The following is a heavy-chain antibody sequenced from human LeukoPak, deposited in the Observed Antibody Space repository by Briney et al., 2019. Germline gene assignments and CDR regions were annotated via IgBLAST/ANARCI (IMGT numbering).Heavy chain of an antibody. V-gene: IGHV1-24*01. CDR3: AREGRSLDY. Sequence: ASVKVSCKVSGYTLTELSLHWVRQAPGKGLEWMGRFDPEDGETIYARKFQGRVTMTRDTSTSTVYMELSSLRSEDTAVYYCAREGRSLDYWGQGTLVTVSS. J-gene: IGHJ4*02. D-gene: IGHD3-16*01. CDR1: GYTLTELS. CDR2: FDPEDGET.